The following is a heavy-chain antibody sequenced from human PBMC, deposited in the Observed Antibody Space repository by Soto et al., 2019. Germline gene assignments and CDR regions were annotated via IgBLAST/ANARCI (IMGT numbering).Heavy chain of an antibody. J-gene: IGHJ4*02. CDR1: GGSFSGYY. Sequence: SETLSLTCAVYGGSFSGYYWSWIRQPPGKGLEWIGEINHSGSTNYNPSLKSRVTISVDTSKNQFSLKLSSVTAADTAVYYCARGRRYYDFWSGYSNRNDYWGQGTLVTVSS. D-gene: IGHD3-3*01. V-gene: IGHV4-34*01. CDR3: ARGRRYYDFWSGYSNRNDY. CDR2: INHSGST.